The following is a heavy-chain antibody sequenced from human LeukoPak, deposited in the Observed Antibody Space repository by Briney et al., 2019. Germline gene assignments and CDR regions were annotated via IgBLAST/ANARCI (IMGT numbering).Heavy chain of an antibody. CDR3: TRDPAATVIDFMDV. J-gene: IGHJ6*03. D-gene: IGHD4-17*01. Sequence: GGSLRLSCAASGFIFSSYWMHWVRHAPGKGLAWVSRINTDGSSTSYADSVKGRFTISRDNFKNTVSLQLNGLGTEDAGIYYCTRDPAATVIDFMDVWGKGTTVTISS. CDR2: INTDGSST. V-gene: IGHV3-74*01. CDR1: GFIFSSYW.